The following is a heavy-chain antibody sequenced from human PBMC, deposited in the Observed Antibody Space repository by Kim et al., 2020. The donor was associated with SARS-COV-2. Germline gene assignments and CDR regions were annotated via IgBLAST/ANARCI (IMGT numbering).Heavy chain of an antibody. CDR3: ANPRGGVTDF. D-gene: IGHD2-21*02. CDR2: GTP. J-gene: IGHJ4*02. Sequence: GTPYYPDAGRGRFTISRDNSKNTLDLQMNSLRAEDTAVYYCANPRGGVTDFWGQGTLVTVSS. V-gene: IGHV3-23*01.